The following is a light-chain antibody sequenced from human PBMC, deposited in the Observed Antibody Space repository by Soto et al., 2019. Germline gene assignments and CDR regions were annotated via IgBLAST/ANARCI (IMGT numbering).Light chain of an antibody. CDR1: QSISSW. V-gene: IGKV1-5*03. Sequence: DIQMTQSPSTLSASVGDRVTITCRASQSISSWLAWYQQKPGKAPKLLIYKAASLESGVPSRFSGSGSGKEFTLTISSLQPDDFATDYCQQYNSYSGTFGQGTKVEIK. J-gene: IGKJ1*01. CDR2: KAA. CDR3: QQYNSYSGT.